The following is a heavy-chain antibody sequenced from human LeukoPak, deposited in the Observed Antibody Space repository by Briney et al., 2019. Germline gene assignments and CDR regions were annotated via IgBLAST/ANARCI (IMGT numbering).Heavy chain of an antibody. CDR3: ARARFDSSGYYYFDY. V-gene: IGHV3-30*02. J-gene: IGHJ4*02. Sequence: GGSLRLSCAASGFTFSSYGMHWVRQAPGKGLEWVAFIRYDGSNKYYADSVKGRFTISRDNSKNTLYLQMNSLRAEDTAVYYCARARFDSSGYYYFDYWGQGTLVTVSS. CDR1: GFTFSSYG. CDR2: IRYDGSNK. D-gene: IGHD3-22*01.